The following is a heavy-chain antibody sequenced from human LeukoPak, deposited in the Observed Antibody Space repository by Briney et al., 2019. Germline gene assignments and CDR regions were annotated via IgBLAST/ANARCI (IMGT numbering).Heavy chain of an antibody. CDR2: IYHSGST. V-gene: IGHV4-30-2*01. J-gene: IGHJ4*02. CDR1: GGSISSGGYY. CDR3: ARFSSSWYVDY. D-gene: IGHD6-13*01. Sequence: SQTLSLTCTVSGGSISSGGYYWSWIRQPPGKGLEWIGYIYHSGSTYYNPSLKSRVTISVDKSKNQFSLKLSSVTAADTAVYYCARFSSSWYVDYWGQGTLVTVSS.